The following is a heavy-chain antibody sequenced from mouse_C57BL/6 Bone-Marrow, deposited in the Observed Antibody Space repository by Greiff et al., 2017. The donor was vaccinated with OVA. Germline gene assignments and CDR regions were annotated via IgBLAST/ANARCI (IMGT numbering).Heavy chain of an antibody. Sequence: QVTLKESGPGILQSSQTLSLTCSFSGFSLSTSGMGVSWIRQPSGKGLEWLAHIYWDDDKRYNPSLKSRLTFSKDTSRNQVFLKITSVDTADTATYYCARREGYGSSHWYFDVWGTGTTVTVSS. CDR1: GFSLSTSGMG. D-gene: IGHD1-1*01. V-gene: IGHV8-12*01. J-gene: IGHJ1*03. CDR3: ARREGYGSSHWYFDV. CDR2: IYWDDDK.